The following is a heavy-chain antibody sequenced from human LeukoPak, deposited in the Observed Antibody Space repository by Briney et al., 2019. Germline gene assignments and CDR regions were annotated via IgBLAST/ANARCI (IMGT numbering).Heavy chain of an antibody. CDR1: GYTFTSYD. D-gene: IGHD5-12*01. Sequence: ASVKVSCKASGYTFTSYDINWVRQASGQGLEWMAWMNPNNGNTGNAQKFQGRVTLTRITSISTAYMELSGLRSEDTAVYYCAVGVLSGGHEWAFYIWGQGTMVTVSS. V-gene: IGHV1-8*01. CDR3: AVGVLSGGHEWAFYI. CDR2: MNPNNGNT. J-gene: IGHJ3*02.